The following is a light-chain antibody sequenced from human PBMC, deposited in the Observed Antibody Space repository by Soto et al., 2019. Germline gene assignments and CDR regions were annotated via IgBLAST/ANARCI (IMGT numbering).Light chain of an antibody. CDR1: SSNIGGGYD. CDR3: QSYDSSLSGREV. V-gene: IGLV1-40*01. Sequence: QSVLTQPPSVSGAPGQRVTISCPGSSSNIGGGYDVHWYQQLPGTAPKLLIYANRDRPSGVPDRFAGSKSGSSASLAITGLQAEDEADYYCQSYDSSLSGREVFGGGTKLTVL. CDR2: ANR. J-gene: IGLJ2*01.